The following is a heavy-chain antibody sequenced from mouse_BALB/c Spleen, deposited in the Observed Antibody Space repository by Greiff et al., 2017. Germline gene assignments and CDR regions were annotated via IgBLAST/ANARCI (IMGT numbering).Heavy chain of an antibody. Sequence: QVQLKESGAELMKPGASVKISCKATGYTFSSYWIEWVKQRPGHGLEWIGEILPGSGSTNYNEKFKGKATFTADTSSNTAYMQLSSLTSEDSAVYYCAREMGNAWFAYWGQGTLVTVSA. V-gene: IGHV1-9*01. J-gene: IGHJ3*01. CDR2: ILPGSGST. D-gene: IGHD2-1*01. CDR1: GYTFSSYW. CDR3: AREMGNAWFAY.